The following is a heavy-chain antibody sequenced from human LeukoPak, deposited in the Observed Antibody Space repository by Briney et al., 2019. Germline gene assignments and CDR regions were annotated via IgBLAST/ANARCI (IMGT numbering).Heavy chain of an antibody. CDR1: GGSISSSSYY. V-gene: IGHV4-39*07. J-gene: IGHJ4*02. CDR3: ARAIRLRAGYSSSSPHFDY. CDR2: IYYSGST. Sequence: SETLSLTCTASGGSISSSSYYWGWIRQPPGKGLEWIGSIYYSGSTYYNPSLKSRVTISVDTSKNQFSLKLSSVTAADTAVYYCARAIRLRAGYSSSSPHFDYWGQGTLVTVSS. D-gene: IGHD6-6*01.